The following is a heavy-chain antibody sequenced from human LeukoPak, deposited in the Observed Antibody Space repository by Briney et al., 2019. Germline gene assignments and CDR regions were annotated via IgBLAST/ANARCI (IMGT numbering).Heavy chain of an antibody. J-gene: IGHJ4*02. Sequence: GGSLRLSCAASEFSLINAWMSWVRQAPGKGLEWVGRIRSKADGGTLDYAALVKGRFTISRDASKNTLYLQMNSLKTEDTAVYYCTTVIMGTPKDDYWGQGTLVTVSS. CDR3: TTVIMGTPKDDY. CDR2: IRSKADGGTL. V-gene: IGHV3-15*01. CDR1: EFSLINAW. D-gene: IGHD4-23*01.